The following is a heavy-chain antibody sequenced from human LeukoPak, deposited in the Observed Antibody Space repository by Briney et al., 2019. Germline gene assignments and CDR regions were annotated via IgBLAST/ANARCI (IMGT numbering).Heavy chain of an antibody. CDR2: MNVDGSEK. CDR1: GFTFSNYW. Sequence: GGSLRLSCAASGFTFSNYWMGWVRQAPGKRPEWVANMNVDGSEKYYADSVKGRFTISRDNARNSVYLQMNSLRVEDTAVYYCARDPVEWELLLDCWGQGTLVTVSS. D-gene: IGHD1-26*01. CDR3: ARDPVEWELLLDC. J-gene: IGHJ4*02. V-gene: IGHV3-7*01.